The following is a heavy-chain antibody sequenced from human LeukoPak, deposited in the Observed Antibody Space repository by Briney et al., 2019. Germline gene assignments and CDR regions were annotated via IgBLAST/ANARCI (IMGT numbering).Heavy chain of an antibody. CDR3: ARDYNYYDSSGYPAYYFDY. CDR1: GGSISSGGYY. V-gene: IGHV4-31*03. J-gene: IGHJ4*02. D-gene: IGHD3-22*01. CDR2: IYYSGST. Sequence: SQTLSLTCTVSGGSISSGGYYWSWIRQHPGKGLEWIGYIYYSGSTYYNPSFKSRVTISVDTSKNQFSLKLSSVTAADTAVYYCARDYNYYDSSGYPAYYFDYWGQGTLVTVSS.